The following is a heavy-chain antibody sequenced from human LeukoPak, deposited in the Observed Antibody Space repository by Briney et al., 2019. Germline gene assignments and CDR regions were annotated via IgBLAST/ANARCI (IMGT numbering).Heavy chain of an antibody. D-gene: IGHD3-10*02. CDR2: TSDSGGIT. CDR1: FIFSTYA. V-gene: IGHV3-23*01. Sequence: PGGSLRLSCAASFIFSTYAMNWVRQAPGKGLEWVSATSDSGGITYYADSVKGRFTISRDNSKNTLYLQMNSLRAEDTAIYYCAKASAVRGYYYYGMDVWGQGTTVTVSS. CDR3: AKASAVRGYYYYGMDV. J-gene: IGHJ6*02.